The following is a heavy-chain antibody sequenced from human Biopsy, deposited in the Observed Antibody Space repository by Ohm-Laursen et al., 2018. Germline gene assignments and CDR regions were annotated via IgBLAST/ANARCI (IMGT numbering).Heavy chain of an antibody. D-gene: IGHD4-11*01. CDR2: IYYSVMT. J-gene: IGHJ6*02. Sequence: SETLSLTCTVSGDSVTKYYWSWIRQPPGKGLEWIGHIYYSVMTNYNPSLQSRVSISVDTSRNQVSLTLSSVTAADTAVYYCARDSGILNYGNFKYYHYYGMDVWGQGTPVTVSS. V-gene: IGHV4-59*02. CDR3: ARDSGILNYGNFKYYHYYGMDV. CDR1: GDSVTKYY.